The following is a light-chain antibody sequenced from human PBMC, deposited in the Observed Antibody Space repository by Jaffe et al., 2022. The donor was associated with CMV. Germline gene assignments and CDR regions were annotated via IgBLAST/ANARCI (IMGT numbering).Light chain of an antibody. Sequence: EIVLTQSPATLSLSPGDRATLSCRASQSVSSYLAWYQQKPGQAPRLLIYDASNRATGIPARFSGSGSGTDFTLTISNLEPEDFAVYYCQQRSNWPLMFTFGQGTKLEIK. CDR2: DAS. CDR1: QSVSSY. V-gene: IGKV3-11*01. J-gene: IGKJ2*01. CDR3: QQRSNWPLMFT.